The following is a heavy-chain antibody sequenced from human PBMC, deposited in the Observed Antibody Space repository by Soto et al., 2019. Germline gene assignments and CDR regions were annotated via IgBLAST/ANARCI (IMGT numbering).Heavy chain of an antibody. Sequence: ASVKVSCKVSGNSLSKISMHWVRQAPGKGLEWMGGFDPADGETIYAQKFQGRVTMTQDTSTDTGYMELSRLIFEETAIYYCATDLVTVPPTFQPDCYFNGMDVWGQGTTVTVSS. V-gene: IGHV1-24*01. CDR2: FDPADGET. D-gene: IGHD5-18*01. CDR1: GNSLSKIS. CDR3: ATDLVTVPPTFQPDCYFNGMDV. J-gene: IGHJ6*02.